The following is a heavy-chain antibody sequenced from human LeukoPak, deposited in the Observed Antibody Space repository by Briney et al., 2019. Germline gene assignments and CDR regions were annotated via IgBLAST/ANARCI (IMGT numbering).Heavy chain of an antibody. CDR2: IHYSGYT. Sequence: KPSETLSLTCAVSGGSISNYYCSWIRQPPGKGLEWLGYIHYSGYTNYNPSLKSRVTISVDTSKNQFSLNLSSVTAADTAVYYCARHWGSDWYFDLWGCGTLVTVSS. CDR3: ARHWGSDWYFDL. CDR1: GGSISNYY. V-gene: IGHV4-59*01. D-gene: IGHD7-27*01. J-gene: IGHJ2*01.